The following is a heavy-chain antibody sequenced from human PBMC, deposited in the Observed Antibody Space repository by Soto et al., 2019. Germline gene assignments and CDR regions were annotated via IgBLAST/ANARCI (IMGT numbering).Heavy chain of an antibody. CDR2: ISYDGTDK. CDR1: GFAFSTYG. Sequence: QVHLVESGGGVVQPGRSLTISCVGSGFAFSTYGMHWVRQAPAKGLEWVARISYDGTDKNYADSVKGRFSISSDNSKQTLSLQMDSLRPEDTAVYYCAKDFGAWSDSWGQGTLVNVSS. D-gene: IGHD6-19*01. V-gene: IGHV3-30*18. CDR3: AKDFGAWSDS. J-gene: IGHJ5*02.